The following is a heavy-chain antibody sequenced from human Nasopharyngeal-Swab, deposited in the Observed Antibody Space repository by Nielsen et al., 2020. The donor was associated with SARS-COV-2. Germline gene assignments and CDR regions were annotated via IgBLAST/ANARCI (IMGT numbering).Heavy chain of an antibody. J-gene: IGHJ4*02. CDR3: AKGERAASTTPTFDY. D-gene: IGHD2-15*01. V-gene: IGHV3-23*01. CDR2: ISGSGGST. CDR1: GFTFSTYA. Sequence: GGSLRLSCAASGFTFSTYAMSWVRQAPGKGLEWVSVISGSGGSTYYADSVKGRFTISRDNSKNMLFLQMNSLRAEDSAVYYCAKGERAASTTPTFDYWGQGILVTVSS.